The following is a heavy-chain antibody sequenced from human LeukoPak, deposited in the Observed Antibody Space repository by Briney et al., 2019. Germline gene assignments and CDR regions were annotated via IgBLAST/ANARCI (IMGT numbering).Heavy chain of an antibody. D-gene: IGHD2-21*01. CDR1: GFTFSSYA. V-gene: IGHV3-23*01. Sequence: GGSLRLSCAASGFTFSSYAMSWVRQAPGKGLEWVSAIRGSGGSTYYADSVKGRFTISRDNSKNTLYLQMNSLRAEDTAVYYCAKPLGGVGQHNDYWGQGTLVTVSS. CDR2: IRGSGGST. CDR3: AKPLGGVGQHNDY. J-gene: IGHJ4*02.